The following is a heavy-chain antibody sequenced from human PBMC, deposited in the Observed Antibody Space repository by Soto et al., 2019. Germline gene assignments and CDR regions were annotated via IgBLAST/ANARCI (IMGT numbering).Heavy chain of an antibody. D-gene: IGHD3-10*01. V-gene: IGHV1-46*03. CDR3: ARDGVLWFGELLSNWFDP. CDR2: INPSGGST. CDR1: GYTFTSYY. J-gene: IGHJ5*02. Sequence: ASVKVSCKASGYTFTSYYMHWVRQAPGQGLEWMGIINPSGGSTSYAQKFQGRVTMTRDTSTSTVYMELSSLRSEDTAVYYCARDGVLWFGELLSNWFDPWGQGTLVTVSS.